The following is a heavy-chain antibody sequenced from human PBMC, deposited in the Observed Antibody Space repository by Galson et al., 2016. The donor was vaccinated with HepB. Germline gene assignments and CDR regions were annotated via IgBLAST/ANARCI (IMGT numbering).Heavy chain of an antibody. CDR2: VYYSGST. CDR1: GGYMSTYY. Sequence: TLSLTCIVSGGYMSTYYWSWIRQPPGKGLEWIGHVYYSGSTNYNPSLKSRVTMSIDMSKSQFSLNLTSVTTADTAVYYCARVQHDVVANGYYFDYWGQGTLVTVSS. D-gene: IGHD2-21*01. CDR3: ARVQHDVVANGYYFDY. V-gene: IGHV4-59*08. J-gene: IGHJ4*02.